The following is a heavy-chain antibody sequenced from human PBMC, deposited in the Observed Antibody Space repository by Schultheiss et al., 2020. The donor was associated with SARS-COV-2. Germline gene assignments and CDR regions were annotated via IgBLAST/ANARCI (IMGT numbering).Heavy chain of an antibody. CDR3: ARSSYGYGSFDH. J-gene: IGHJ4*03. D-gene: IGHD2-2*01. Sequence: SETLSLTCAVSGASFTTYYWSWIRQPAGEGLEWIGRIYSSGSSSYNPSLKSRVTMSEDTSKNQLSLNLRSVTAADTAVYYCARSSYGYGSFDHWGQGALVTVSS. CDR2: IYSSGSS. CDR1: GASFTTYY. V-gene: IGHV4-4*07.